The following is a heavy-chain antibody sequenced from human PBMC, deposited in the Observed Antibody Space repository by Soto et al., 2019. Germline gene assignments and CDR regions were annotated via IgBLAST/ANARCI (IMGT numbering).Heavy chain of an antibody. CDR2: INADNGNT. V-gene: IGHV1-3*01. D-gene: IGHD4-17*01. CDR1: GYTFTSYA. CDR3: ARTTDGMWSDY. J-gene: IGHJ4*02. Sequence: ASVKVSCKASGYTFTSYAMHWVRQAPGQRLEWMGWINADNGNTKYAQKFQGRVTITRDTSASTAYMELRSLRSEDTAVYYCARTTDGMWSDYWGQGAPVTVSS.